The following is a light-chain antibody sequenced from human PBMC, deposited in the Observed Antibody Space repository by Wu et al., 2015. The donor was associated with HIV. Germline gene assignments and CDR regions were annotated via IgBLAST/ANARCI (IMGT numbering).Light chain of an antibody. Sequence: EVVLTQSPGTLSLSPGERATLSCRASQSVDSTYISWYQQRPGQAPRLLIYGASVRATDIPDRFSGSGSGTDFSLSINRLEPEDSAVYYCLHLWYSPXYTFGPGTKVEI. J-gene: IGKJ3*01. CDR3: LHLWYSPXYT. CDR1: QSVDSTY. V-gene: IGKV3-20*01. CDR2: GAS.